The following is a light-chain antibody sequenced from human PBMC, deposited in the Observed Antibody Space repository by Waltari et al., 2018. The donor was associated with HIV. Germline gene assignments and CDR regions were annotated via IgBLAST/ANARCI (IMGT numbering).Light chain of an antibody. Sequence: QSALAQPASVSGSPGQSITISCTGTTSDVGTFNYVSWYQQHPGKCPKLVIFDVSHRPSGISDRFAGSRSGNTASLTISGLRAEDEADYFCSSYSTNTNNSPWVFGGGTKVTVL. V-gene: IGLV2-14*03. CDR2: DVS. J-gene: IGLJ3*02. CDR1: TSDVGTFNY. CDR3: SSYSTNTNNSPWV.